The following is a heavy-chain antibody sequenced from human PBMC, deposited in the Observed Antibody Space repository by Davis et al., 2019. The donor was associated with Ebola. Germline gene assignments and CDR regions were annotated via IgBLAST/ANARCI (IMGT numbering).Heavy chain of an antibody. D-gene: IGHD3-10*01. CDR2: IYYSGIT. J-gene: IGHJ4*02. CDR3: ARVWNDYGSGSYYDY. CDR1: GGFVSSGGYS. V-gene: IGHV4-61*08. Sequence: GSLRLSCAVSGGFVSSGGYSWSWIRQPPGKGLEWIGYIYYSGITYYNPSLKSRVTISVDTSKNQFSLKLSSVTTADTAVYYCARVWNDYGSGSYYDYWGQGILVTVSS.